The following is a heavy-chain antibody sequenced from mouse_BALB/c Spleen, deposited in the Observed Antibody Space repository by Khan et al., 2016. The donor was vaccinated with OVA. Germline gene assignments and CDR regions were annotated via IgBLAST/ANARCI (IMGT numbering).Heavy chain of an antibody. CDR1: GFTFSSFG. Sequence: EVELVESGGGLVQPGGSRKLSCAVSGFTFSSFGMHWVRQAPKKGLEWVAYISSGSSTIYYVDTVKGRFTISRDNPKNTLFLQMTSLRSEATAMYFCARSGGNFHWYFDVWGAGTSVTVSS. CDR3: ARSGGNFHWYFDV. J-gene: IGHJ1*01. CDR2: ISSGSSTI. D-gene: IGHD2-1*01. V-gene: IGHV5-17*02.